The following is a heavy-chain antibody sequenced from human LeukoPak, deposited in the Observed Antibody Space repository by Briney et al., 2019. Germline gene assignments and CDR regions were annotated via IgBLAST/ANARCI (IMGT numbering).Heavy chain of an antibody. J-gene: IGHJ4*02. Sequence: PSETPSRTCTVPGGSTSSGSYYFGWIRQPPGKGLEWIGNIAYSGGTYYNPSLKDRVTISVDTSKNQFSLKLSSVTAADTAVYYCAGLDIVVVRAAVDYWGQGTRLTLSS. D-gene: IGHD2-2*01. CDR3: AGLDIVVVRAAVDY. CDR2: IAYSGGT. CDR1: GGSTSSGSYY. V-gene: IGHV4-39*01.